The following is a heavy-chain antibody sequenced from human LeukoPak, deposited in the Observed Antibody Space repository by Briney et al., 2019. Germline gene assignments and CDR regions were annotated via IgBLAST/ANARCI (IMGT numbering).Heavy chain of an antibody. Sequence: SETLSLTCTVSGGSISSYYWSWIRQPPGKGLEWIGYIYYSGSTNYNPSLKSRVTISVDTSKNQFSLKLSSVTAADTAVYYCAKAPFTTESSDYWGQGTLVTVSS. V-gene: IGHV4-59*08. CDR3: AKAPFTTESSDY. CDR1: GGSISSYY. CDR2: IYYSGST. D-gene: IGHD3-3*01. J-gene: IGHJ4*02.